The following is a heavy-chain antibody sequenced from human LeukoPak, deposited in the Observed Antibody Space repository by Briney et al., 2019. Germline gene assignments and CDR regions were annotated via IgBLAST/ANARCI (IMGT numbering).Heavy chain of an antibody. CDR1: RFTFSNYW. J-gene: IGHJ4*02. D-gene: IGHD2-21*02. CDR3: AKWGPHCVGDYCPALDS. Sequence: GGSLRLSCVASRFTFSNYWMSWVRQAPGKGLEWVANINQDGSKKVYADSMKGRFTISRDNAKESLYLQLNSLRADDTAVYYCAKWGPHCVGDYCPALDSWGQGALVTVSS. CDR2: INQDGSKK. V-gene: IGHV3-7*01.